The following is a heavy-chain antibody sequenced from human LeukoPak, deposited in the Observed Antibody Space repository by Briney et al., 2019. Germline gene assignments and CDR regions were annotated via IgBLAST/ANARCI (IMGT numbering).Heavy chain of an antibody. V-gene: IGHV1-8*01. D-gene: IGHD3-3*01. CDR1: GYTFTSYD. CDR3: ARSGFVRDYDFWSGYYSYWFDP. CDR2: MNPNSGNT. J-gene: IGHJ5*02. Sequence: ASVKVSCKASGYTFTSYDINWVRQATGQGLEWMGWMNPNSGNTGYAQKFQGRVTMTRNTSISTAYMELSSLRSEDTAVYYCARSGFVRDYDFWSGYYSYWFDPWGQGTLVTVSS.